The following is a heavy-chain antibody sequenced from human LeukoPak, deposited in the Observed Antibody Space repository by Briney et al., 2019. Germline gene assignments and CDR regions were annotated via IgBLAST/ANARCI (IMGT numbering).Heavy chain of an antibody. CDR1: GFTFSSYA. J-gene: IGHJ3*02. Sequence: PGGSLRLSCAASGFTFSSYAMSWVRQAPGKGLEWVSAISGSGGSTYYADSVKGRFTISRDNSKNTLYLQMNSLRAEDTAVYYCAKGNLEWLLYTHETGAFDIWGQGTMVTVSS. CDR2: ISGSGGST. D-gene: IGHD3-3*01. V-gene: IGHV3-23*01. CDR3: AKGNLEWLLYTHETGAFDI.